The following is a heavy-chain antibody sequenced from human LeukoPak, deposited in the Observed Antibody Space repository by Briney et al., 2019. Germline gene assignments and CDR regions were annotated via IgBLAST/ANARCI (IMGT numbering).Heavy chain of an antibody. V-gene: IGHV3-23*01. CDR3: AKDRHGYYDSRGFWFAP. CDR2: ISGSGGST. Sequence: GASLILSCAASGFTFSSYAMSWVRQAPGEGLEWVSAISGSGGSTYYADSGKGRFTISRDNSKNTLYLQMNSLRAEDTAVYYCAKDRHGYYDSRGFWFAPWGQGTLVTVSS. J-gene: IGHJ5*02. D-gene: IGHD3-22*01. CDR1: GFTFSSYA.